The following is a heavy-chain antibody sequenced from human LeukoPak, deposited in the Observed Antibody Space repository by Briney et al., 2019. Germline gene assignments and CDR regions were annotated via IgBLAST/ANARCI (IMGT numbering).Heavy chain of an antibody. V-gene: IGHV3-23*01. CDR3: AKVSAAAGNY. J-gene: IGHJ4*02. D-gene: IGHD6-13*01. CDR1: GFTLSSYA. CDR2: ISGSGRGSTT. Sequence: GESLRLSCAASGFTLSSYALSWVRQAPGKGLEWVSNISGSGRGSTTYYADSVKGRFTISRDNSKNTLYLQMNSPRADDTAVYYCAKVSAAAGNYWGQGTLVTVSS.